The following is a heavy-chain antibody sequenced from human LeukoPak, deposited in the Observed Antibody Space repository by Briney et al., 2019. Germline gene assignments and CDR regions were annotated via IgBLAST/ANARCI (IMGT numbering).Heavy chain of an antibody. D-gene: IGHD3-22*01. CDR3: ARDYPMYDYYDSSGYYIVGWFDP. V-gene: IGHV1-69*05. Sequence: SVKVSCKASGGTFSSYAVSWVRQAPGQGLEWMGGIIPIFGTANYAQKFQGRVTITTDESTSTAYMELSSLRSEDTAVYYCARDYPMYDYYDSSGYYIVGWFDPWGQGTLVTVSS. CDR1: GGTFSSYA. J-gene: IGHJ5*02. CDR2: IIPIFGTA.